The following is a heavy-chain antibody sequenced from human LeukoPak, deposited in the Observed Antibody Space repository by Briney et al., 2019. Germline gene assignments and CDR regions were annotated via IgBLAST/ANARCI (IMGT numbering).Heavy chain of an antibody. CDR3: AKDASSSGEGFDY. V-gene: IGHV3-48*01. Sequence: GGSLRLSCVVSGFTFSPYSMNWVRQAPGKGLEWVAYISGRTSTIYYADSVYGRFTISRDNAKNSLYLQMNSLRAEDTAVYYCAKDASSSGEGFDYWGQGTLVTVSS. CDR2: ISGRTSTI. D-gene: IGHD3-22*01. J-gene: IGHJ4*02. CDR1: GFTFSPYS.